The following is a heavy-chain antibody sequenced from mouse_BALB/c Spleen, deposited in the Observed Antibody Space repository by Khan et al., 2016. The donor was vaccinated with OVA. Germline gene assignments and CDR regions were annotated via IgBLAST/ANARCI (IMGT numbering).Heavy chain of an antibody. V-gene: IGHV1-76*01. CDR3: ARSDYGNTYAMDY. Sequence: QVQLKQSGAELVRPGASVKLSCKTSGYIFTTYWIHWVKQRSGQGLAWIARIYPGTGSTHYNEKFKDKATLTADKSSSTAYMQLRLKSEDSAVYLYARSDYGNTYAMDYWGQGTSVTVSS. CDR2: IYPGTGST. CDR1: GYIFTTYW. D-gene: IGHD1-1*01. J-gene: IGHJ4*01.